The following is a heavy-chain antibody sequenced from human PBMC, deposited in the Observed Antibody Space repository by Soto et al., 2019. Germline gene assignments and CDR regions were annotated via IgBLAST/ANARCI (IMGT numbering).Heavy chain of an antibody. V-gene: IGHV3-23*01. CDR2: ISGSGGNT. CDR1: RFTFSSYI. D-gene: IGHD2-15*01. CDR3: AKDRRIAATPSIGY. Sequence: EVQLLESGGGLVQPGGSLRLSCAASRFTFSSYIMSWVRQAPGKGLEWVSSISGSGGNTYYADSVRGRFTISRDNSKNTLFLQMISLRAEDTAIYYCAKDRRIAATPSIGYWGQGTLVTVSS. J-gene: IGHJ4*02.